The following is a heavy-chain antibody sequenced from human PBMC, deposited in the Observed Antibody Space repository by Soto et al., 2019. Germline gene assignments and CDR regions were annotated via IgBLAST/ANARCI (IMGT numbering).Heavy chain of an antibody. CDR3: ARGDIVVVPAATPYYYCIDV. V-gene: IGHV1-69*13. J-gene: IGHJ6*02. D-gene: IGHD2-2*01. Sequence: GASVKVSCKASGGTFSSYAISWVRQAPGQGLEWMGGIIPIFGTANYAQRFQGGVTITADESTSTAYMELSSLRSEDTAVYYCARGDIVVVPAATPYYYCIDVWGQGTTVTVSS. CDR2: IIPIFGTA. CDR1: GGTFSSYA.